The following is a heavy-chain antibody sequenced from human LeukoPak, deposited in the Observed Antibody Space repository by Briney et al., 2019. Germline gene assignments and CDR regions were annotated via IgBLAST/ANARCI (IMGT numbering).Heavy chain of an antibody. V-gene: IGHV3-30*18. Sequence: PGGSLRLSCAASGFTFSSFGMHWVRQAPGKGLEWVAVISFDEINKSYADSVKGRFTISRDNSKNTLYLQMNSLRAEDTAVYYLANFLIVVEPAVTLVEAAAEDEGLDIWGMGQWSPSLQ. CDR2: ISFDEINK. J-gene: IGHJ3*02. D-gene: IGHD2-2*01. CDR3: ANFLIVVEPAVTLVEAAAEDEGLDI. CDR1: GFTFSSFG.